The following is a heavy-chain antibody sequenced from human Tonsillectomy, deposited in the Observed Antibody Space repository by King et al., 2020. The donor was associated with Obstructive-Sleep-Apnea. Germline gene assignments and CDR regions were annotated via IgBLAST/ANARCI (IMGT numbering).Heavy chain of an antibody. D-gene: IGHD3-16*01. J-gene: IGHJ5*02. CDR2: IYHSGST. Sequence: LQLQESGSGLVKPSQTLSLTCAVSGGSISSGTYSWSWIRHPPGKGLECIGYIYHSGSTYYNPSLKSRVTISVDRSKNQFSLKLSSVTAADTAVYYCARGGGFWGPWGQGTLVTVSS. V-gene: IGHV4-30-2*01. CDR3: ARGGGFWGP. CDR1: GGSISSGTYS.